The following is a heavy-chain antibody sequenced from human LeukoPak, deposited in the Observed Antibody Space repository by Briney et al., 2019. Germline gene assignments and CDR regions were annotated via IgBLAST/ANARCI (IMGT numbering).Heavy chain of an antibody. CDR2: IYTSGST. CDR3: ARAKIPDTALDY. D-gene: IGHD5-18*01. J-gene: IGHJ4*02. Sequence: PSETLSLTCTVSGGSISSGSYYLSWIRQPAGKGLEWIGRIYTSGSTNYNPSLKSPVTISVDTSKNQFSLKLSSVTAADTAVYYCARAKIPDTALDYWGQGTLVTVSS. V-gene: IGHV4-61*02. CDR1: GGSISSGSYY.